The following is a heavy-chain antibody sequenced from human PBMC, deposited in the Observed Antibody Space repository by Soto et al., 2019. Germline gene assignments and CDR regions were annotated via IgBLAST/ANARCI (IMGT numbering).Heavy chain of an antibody. CDR3: ARAVGPFDY. CDR2: IWFDGSNK. Sequence: GSLRLSCAASGFTFSSYGMHWVRQAPGKGLDWVAVIWFDGSNKYYADSVKGRFTISRDNSKNMLYLQMNSLRAEDTALYYCARAVGPFDYWGHGTLVTVSS. J-gene: IGHJ4*01. V-gene: IGHV3-33*01. CDR1: GFTFSSYG. D-gene: IGHD1-26*01.